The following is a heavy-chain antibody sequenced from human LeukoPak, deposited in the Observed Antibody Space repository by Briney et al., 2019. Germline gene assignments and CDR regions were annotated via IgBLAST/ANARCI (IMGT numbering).Heavy chain of an antibody. V-gene: IGHV4-34*01. CDR1: GGSFSGYY. CDR2: INHSGST. CDR3: ARGRTNGAMLSAP. Sequence: SETLSLTCAVYGGSFSGYYWSWIRQPPGKGLEWIGEINHSGSTNYNPSLKSRVTISVDTSKNQFSLKLSSVTAADTAVYYCARGRTNGAMLSAPWGQGTLVTVPS. J-gene: IGHJ5*02. D-gene: IGHD2-8*01.